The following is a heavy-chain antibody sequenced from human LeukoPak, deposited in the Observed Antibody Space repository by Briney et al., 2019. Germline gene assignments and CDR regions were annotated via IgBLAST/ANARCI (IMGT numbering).Heavy chain of an antibody. V-gene: IGHV3-74*01. J-gene: IGHJ4*02. CDR1: GFTFSSYS. Sequence: GGSLRLSCAASGFTFSSYSMTWVRQAPGKGLVCVARMDADGSNTHYVDSVKGRFTISRDNAKNSLYLQMNSLRAEDTAVYYCASLSSSSGLIDYWGQGTLVTVSS. CDR3: ASLSSSSGLIDY. CDR2: MDADGSNT. D-gene: IGHD6-6*01.